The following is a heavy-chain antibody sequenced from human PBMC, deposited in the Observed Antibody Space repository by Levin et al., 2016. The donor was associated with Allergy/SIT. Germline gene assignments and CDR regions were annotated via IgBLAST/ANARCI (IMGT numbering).Heavy chain of an antibody. J-gene: IGHJ3*02. V-gene: IGHV1-69*06. Sequence: WVRQAPGQGLEWMGGIIPIFGTANYAQKFQGRVTITADKSTSTAYMELSSLRSEDTAVYYCARHKTYYDFWSGYDAFDIWGQGTMVTVSS. CDR3: ARHKTYYDFWSGYDAFDI. D-gene: IGHD3-3*01. CDR2: IIPIFGTA.